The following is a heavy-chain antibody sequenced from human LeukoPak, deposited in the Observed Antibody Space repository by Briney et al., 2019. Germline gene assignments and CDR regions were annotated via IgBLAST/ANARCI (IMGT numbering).Heavy chain of an antibody. J-gene: IGHJ4*02. CDR3: ARERGEEYSSGWYKTNFFDT. V-gene: IGHV4-39*07. D-gene: IGHD6-19*01. CDR2: GDYSRGT. Sequence: TASETLSLTCTVSSDFFSSVTDYWAWIRQPPGKGLEWIASGDYSRGTYYNPSLESRVAISADMSKNQISLKLSSVTAADTALYYCARERGEEYSSGWYKTNFFDTWGQGTRVTVSS. CDR1: SDFFSSVTDY.